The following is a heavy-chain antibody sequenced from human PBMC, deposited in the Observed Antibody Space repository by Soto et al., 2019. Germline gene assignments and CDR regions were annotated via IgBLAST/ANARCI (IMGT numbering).Heavy chain of an antibody. J-gene: IGHJ6*02. CDR2: VYYSGST. Sequence: SETLSLTCTVSGGSVSSDSYYWTWIRQHPGKGLEWIGYVYYSGSTYYNPSLKSRITISLDTSKNQFSLKLSSVTAADTAVYYCARELTGPTGIYGMDVWGQGTRSPSP. CDR3: ARELTGPTGIYGMDV. D-gene: IGHD1-1*01. V-gene: IGHV4-31*03. CDR1: GGSVSSDSYY.